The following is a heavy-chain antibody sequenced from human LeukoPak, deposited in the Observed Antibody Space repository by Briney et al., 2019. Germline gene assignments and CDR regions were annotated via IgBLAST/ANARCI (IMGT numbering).Heavy chain of an antibody. D-gene: IGHD2-2*01. Sequence: GGSLRLSCAASGFTFSSYAMSWVRQAPGKGLEWVSAISGSGGSTYYADSVKGRFTISRDNSKNTLYLKLNSLRAEDTDVYYCAKVAGSSWGFDPWGQGTLVTVSS. CDR2: ISGSGGST. V-gene: IGHV3-23*01. CDR1: GFTFSSYA. CDR3: AKVAGSSWGFDP. J-gene: IGHJ5*02.